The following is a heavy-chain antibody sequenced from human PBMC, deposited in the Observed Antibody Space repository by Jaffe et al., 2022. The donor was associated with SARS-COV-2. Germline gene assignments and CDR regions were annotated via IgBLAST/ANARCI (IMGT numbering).Heavy chain of an antibody. CDR1: GYTFTNYD. Sequence: QVHLVQSGAEVKNPGASVRVSCRSSGYTFTNYDINWVRQASGQGLEWMGWVNPNSGNTGYAQKFQGRVTLTRDTSITTAYMEVTGLRSDDTAVYYCARAHEPGYCSGGYCYHIDNWGQGTLVTVSS. D-gene: IGHD2-15*01. V-gene: IGHV1-8*01. CDR2: VNPNSGNT. J-gene: IGHJ4*02. CDR3: ARAHEPGYCSGGYCYHIDN.